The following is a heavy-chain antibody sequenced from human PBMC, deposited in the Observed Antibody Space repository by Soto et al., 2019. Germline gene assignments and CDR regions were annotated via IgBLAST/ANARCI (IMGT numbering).Heavy chain of an antibody. V-gene: IGHV3-21*01. CDR2: ISSGSSYI. Sequence: PGGSLRLSCAASGFTFSSYSMNWVRQAPGKGLEWVSSISSGSSYICYADSVKGRFTISRDNAKNSLYLKMNSLRAEDTAVYYCARGPLYCSGGSCYSFYYWGQGTLVTVSS. CDR1: GFTFSSYS. J-gene: IGHJ4*02. CDR3: ARGPLYCSGGSCYSFYY. D-gene: IGHD2-15*01.